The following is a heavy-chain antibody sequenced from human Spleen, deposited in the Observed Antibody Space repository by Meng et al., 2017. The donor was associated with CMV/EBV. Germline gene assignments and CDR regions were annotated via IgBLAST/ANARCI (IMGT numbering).Heavy chain of an antibody. CDR3: ARAPTGDFWSGYYGEYYYGMDV. V-gene: IGHV1-18*01. J-gene: IGHJ6*02. Sequence: ASVKVSCKASGYTFTSYGISWVRQAPGQGLEWMGWISAYNGNTNYAQKLQGRVTMTTATSTSTAYMELRSLRSDDTAVYYCARAPTGDFWSGYYGEYYYGMDVWGQGTTVTVSS. CDR1: GYTFTSYG. D-gene: IGHD3-3*01. CDR2: ISAYNGNT.